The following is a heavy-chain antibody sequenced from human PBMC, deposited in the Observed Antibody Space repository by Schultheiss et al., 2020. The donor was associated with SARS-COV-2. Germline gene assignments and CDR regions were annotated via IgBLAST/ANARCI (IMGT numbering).Heavy chain of an antibody. D-gene: IGHD1-7*01. V-gene: IGHV4-31*03. CDR2: IYYSGST. CDR1: GGSISSADYY. J-gene: IGHJ4*02. CDR3: ATDYNWNYGNFDY. Sequence: SQTLSLTCSVSGGSISSADYYWSWIRQLPGKGLEWIGYIYYSGSTYYNPSLKSRVTTSVDTSKNQFSLKLSSVTAADTAVYYCATDYNWNYGNFDYWGQGTLVTVSS.